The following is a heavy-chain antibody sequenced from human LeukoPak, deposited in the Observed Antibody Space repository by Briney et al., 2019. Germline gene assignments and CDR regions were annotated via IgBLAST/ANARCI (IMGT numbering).Heavy chain of an antibody. CDR1: GGSISSSSYY. J-gene: IGHJ6*03. CDR3: AMVVGYMDV. V-gene: IGHV4-39*05. CDR2: IYYSGST. Sequence: PVPPLLTCTVEGGSISSSSYYWGWIRQPPGKGLEWIGSIYYSGSTYYNPSLKSRVTISVDTSKNQFSLKLSSVTAADTAVYYCAMVVGYMDVWGKGTTVTVSS. D-gene: IGHD1-26*01.